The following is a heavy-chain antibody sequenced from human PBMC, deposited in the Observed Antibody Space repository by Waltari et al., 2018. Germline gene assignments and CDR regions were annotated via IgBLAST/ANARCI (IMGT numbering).Heavy chain of an antibody. D-gene: IGHD6-13*01. CDR3: ASQQLVLRGPFDY. J-gene: IGHJ4*02. CDR1: GGSTSSRRYY. V-gene: IGHV4-39*01. CDR2: IYYSGST. Sequence: QLQLQESGPGLVKPSETLSLTCTVSGGSTSSRRYYWGWLRTPPGKGLEWIGSIYYSGSTYYNPSLKSRVTISVDTSKNQFSLKLSSVTAADTAVYYCASQQLVLRGPFDYWGQGTLVTVSS.